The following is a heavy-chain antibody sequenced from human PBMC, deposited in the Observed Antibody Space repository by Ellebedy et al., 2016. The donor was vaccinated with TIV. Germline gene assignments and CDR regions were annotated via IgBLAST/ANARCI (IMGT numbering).Heavy chain of an antibody. CDR1: GGSISSYY. V-gene: IGHV4-59*08. CDR2: FYNSVNT. J-gene: IGHJ4*02. CDR3: ARFFESGSTGDY. D-gene: IGHD3-10*01. Sequence: MPSETLSLTCTVSGGSISSYYWSWIRQPPGKGLEWTGSFYNSVNTIYNPSLKSRVSMSVDTSKNQFSLKLRSVTAEDTAVYYCARFFESGSTGDYWGQGTLVTVSS.